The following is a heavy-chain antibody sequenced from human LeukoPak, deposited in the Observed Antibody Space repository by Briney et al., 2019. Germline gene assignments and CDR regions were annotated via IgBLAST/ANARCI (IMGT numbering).Heavy chain of an antibody. Sequence: GGSLRLSCVASGFTFSSNGMHWVRQAPGKGLEWVTFIQYDGSKKYYADSVKGRFTISRDNSKNTLYLEMNSLRAEDRAVYYCAKDIGSYYDHWGQGILVTVSS. CDR3: AKDIGSYYDH. CDR1: GFTFSSNG. V-gene: IGHV3-30*02. D-gene: IGHD3-10*01. CDR2: IQYDGSKK. J-gene: IGHJ4*02.